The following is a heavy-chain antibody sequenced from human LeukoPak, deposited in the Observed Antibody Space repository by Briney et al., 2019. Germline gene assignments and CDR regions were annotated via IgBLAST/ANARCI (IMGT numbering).Heavy chain of an antibody. V-gene: IGHV4-39*01. CDR1: GGSISSSSYY. CDR2: IYYSGGT. D-gene: IGHD2-15*01. J-gene: IGHJ6*03. Sequence: SETLSLTCTVSGGSISSSSYYWGWIRQPPGKGLEWIGSIYYSGGTYYNPSLKSRVTISVDTSKNQFSLKLSSVTAADTAVYYCARHQPLRDNYYMDVWGKGTTVTISS. CDR3: ARHQPLRDNYYMDV.